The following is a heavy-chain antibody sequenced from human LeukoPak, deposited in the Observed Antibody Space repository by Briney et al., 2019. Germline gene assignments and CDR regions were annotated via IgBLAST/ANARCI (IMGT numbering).Heavy chain of an antibody. D-gene: IGHD3-10*01. CDR2: IYPGDSDS. V-gene: IGHV5-51*01. Sequence: GESLKISCKASGFSFTNYWIGWVRQMPGKGLEWMGIIYPGDSDSRYSPSFQGQVTISADRSISTTYLQWSSLKASDTAMYYCASPHGSGSYYNPKLWGQGTLVTVSS. CDR3: ASPHGSGSYYNPKL. CDR1: GFSFTNYW. J-gene: IGHJ4*02.